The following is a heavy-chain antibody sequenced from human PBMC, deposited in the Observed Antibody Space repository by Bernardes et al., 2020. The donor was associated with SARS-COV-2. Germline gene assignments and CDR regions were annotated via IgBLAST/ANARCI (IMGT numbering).Heavy chain of an antibody. CDR3: ARGLTGTTRRRYYYYMDV. J-gene: IGHJ6*03. CDR2: INHSGST. CDR1: GGSFSGYY. Sequence: SETLSLTCAVYGGSFSGYYWSWIRQPPGKGLEWIGEINHSGSTNYNPSLKSRVTISVDTSKNQFSLKLSSVTAADTAVYYCARGLTGTTRRRYYYYMDVWGKGTTVTVSS. V-gene: IGHV4-34*01. D-gene: IGHD1-7*01.